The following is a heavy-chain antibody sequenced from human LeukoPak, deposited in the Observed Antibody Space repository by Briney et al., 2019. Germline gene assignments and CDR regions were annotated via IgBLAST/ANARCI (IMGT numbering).Heavy chain of an antibody. CDR3: ATDGAGFDT. J-gene: IGHJ5*02. V-gene: IGHV3-23*01. Sequence: GGSLRLSCAASGFTFSSYAMSWVRQAPGKGLEWVSAISGSGGSTHYADSVKGRLTISRDNAKKSLYLEMNNLRAEDTAVYYCATDGAGFDTWGQGVLVTVSS. CDR2: ISGSGGST. CDR1: GFTFSSYA.